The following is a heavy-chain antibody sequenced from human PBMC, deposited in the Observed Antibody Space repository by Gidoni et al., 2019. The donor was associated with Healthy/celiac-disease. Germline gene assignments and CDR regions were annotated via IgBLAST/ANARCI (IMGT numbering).Heavy chain of an antibody. CDR1: VGPFRSYA. J-gene: IGHJ5*02. D-gene: IGHD1-7*01. V-gene: IGHV1-69*06. Sequence: QVQLGQSGAEVKKPGSAVRVSCKASVGPFRSYAISWERQAPGQGLEWMGGIIPIFGTANYAQKFQGRVTITADKSTSTAYMELSSLRSEDTAVYYCARVEGYNWNSGWFDPWGQGTLVTVSS. CDR3: ARVEGYNWNSGWFDP. CDR2: IIPIFGTA.